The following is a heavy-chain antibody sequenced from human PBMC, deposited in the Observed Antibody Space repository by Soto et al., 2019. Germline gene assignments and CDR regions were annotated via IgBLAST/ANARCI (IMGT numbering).Heavy chain of an antibody. CDR2: IYSGGST. V-gene: IGHV3-66*01. D-gene: IGHD3-16*01. CDR3: AAYSHKGY. J-gene: IGHJ4*02. CDR1: GFTVSNNY. Sequence: EEQLVESGGDLVQPGGSLRLSCAASGFTVSNNYMSWVRQAPGKGLEWVSLIYSGGSTYYADSVKGRFTISRDSSKNTLYLQMYSLRAEDTAMYYCAAYSHKGYWGQGTLVTVSS.